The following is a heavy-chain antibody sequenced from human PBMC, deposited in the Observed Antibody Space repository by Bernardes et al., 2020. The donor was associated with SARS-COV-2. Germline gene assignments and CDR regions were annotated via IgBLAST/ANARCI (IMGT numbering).Heavy chain of an antibody. CDR3: AKYIQNPDPAVYQLRDSKSSDKSVCLFTDFD. CDR2: ISWDGGST. V-gene: IGHV3-43*01. D-gene: IGHD2-2*01. Sequence: GGSLRLSCAASGFTFDDYTMHWVRQVPGKGLEWVSLISWDGGSTYYADSVKGRFTISRDNSKNSLYLQMNSLRTEDTALYYCAKYIQNPDPAVYQLRDSKSSDKSVCLFTDFD. J-gene: IGHJ3*01. CDR1: GFTFDDYT.